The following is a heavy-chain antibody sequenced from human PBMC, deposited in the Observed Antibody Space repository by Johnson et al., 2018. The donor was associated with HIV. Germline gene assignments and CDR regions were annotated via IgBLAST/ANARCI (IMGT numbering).Heavy chain of an antibody. CDR1: GFSSDDYG. CDR2: INWHGGST. J-gene: IGHJ3*01. Sequence: VQLVESGGGVVRPGGSLRLSCVSSGFSSDDYGMSWVRQAPGKGLEWVSGINWHGGSTNYADSVKGRFTISRDNAKNPLYLQMNSLSADDTAVYYCARDGPSARAGFDVWGQGTMVTVSS. CDR3: ARDGPSARAGFDV. V-gene: IGHV3-20*04.